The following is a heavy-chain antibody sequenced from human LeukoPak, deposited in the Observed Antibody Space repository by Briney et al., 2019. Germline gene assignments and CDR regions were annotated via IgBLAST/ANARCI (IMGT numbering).Heavy chain of an antibody. J-gene: IGHJ5*02. V-gene: IGHV1-8*01. D-gene: IGHD5-12*01. CDR2: MNPNSGNT. Sequence: ASVKVSCKASGYTFTSYDINWVRQATGQGLEWMGWMNPNSGNTGYAQKFRGRVTMTRDTSTSTAYMELSSLRSEDTAVYYWAKAGIVATMNADWFDPWGQGTLVTVSS. CDR1: GYTFTSYD. CDR3: AKAGIVATMNADWFDP.